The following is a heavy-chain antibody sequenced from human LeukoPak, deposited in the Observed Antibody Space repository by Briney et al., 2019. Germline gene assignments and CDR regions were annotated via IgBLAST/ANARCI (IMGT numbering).Heavy chain of an antibody. J-gene: IGHJ4*02. CDR2: INAGNGNT. CDR1: GYTFTSYA. Sequence: ASVKVSCKASGYTFTSYAMHWARQAPGQRLEWMGWINAGNGNTKYSQKFQGRVTITRDTSASTAYMELSSLRSEDTAVYYCARSWRIVVVPAAIPLDYWGQGTLVTVSS. V-gene: IGHV1-3*01. CDR3: ARSWRIVVVPAAIPLDY. D-gene: IGHD2-2*02.